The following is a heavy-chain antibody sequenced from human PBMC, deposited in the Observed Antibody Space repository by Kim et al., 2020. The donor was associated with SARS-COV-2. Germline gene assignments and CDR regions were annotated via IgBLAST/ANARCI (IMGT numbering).Heavy chain of an antibody. D-gene: IGHD3-22*01. CDR3: ARDRVHSYYDSSGYYNYYYYYGMDV. V-gene: IGHV1-46*01. Sequence: ASVKVSCKASGYTFTSYYMHWVRQAPGQGLEWMGIINPSGGSTSYAQKFQGRVTMTRDTSTSTVYMELSSLRSEDTAVYYCARDRVHSYYDSSGYYNYYYYYGMDVWGQGTTVTVSS. J-gene: IGHJ6*02. CDR1: GYTFTSYY. CDR2: INPSGGST.